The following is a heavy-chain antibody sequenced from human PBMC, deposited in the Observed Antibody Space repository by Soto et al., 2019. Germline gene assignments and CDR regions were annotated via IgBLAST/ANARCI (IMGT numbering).Heavy chain of an antibody. J-gene: IGHJ4*01. V-gene: IGHV3-30*18. D-gene: IGHD5-12*01. Sequence: QVQLVESGGGVVQPGRSLRLSCEASGFSLSTYGMHWVRQAPGKGLEWVAVISYDGSNKYHADSVKGLFTISRDNSRNTLYLQMNSLRLDDTAVYYCAKDAPRYSGFDFSQWGHGTLVTVSS. CDR3: AKDAPRYSGFDFSQ. CDR1: GFSLSTYG. CDR2: ISYDGSNK.